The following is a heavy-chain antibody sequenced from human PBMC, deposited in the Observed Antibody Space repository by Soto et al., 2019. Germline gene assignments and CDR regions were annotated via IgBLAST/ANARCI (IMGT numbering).Heavy chain of an antibody. CDR3: ARLQNVVVLPFSTGDYKTTASSGLDV. CDR2: VNPILNIA. J-gene: IGHJ6*02. D-gene: IGHD2-21*01. CDR1: V. Sequence: VFNWVRQAPGQGLEWMGGVNPILNIADHAQKFQGRVTITADASTGTVHMELSSLKTSDTAIYYCARLQNVVVLPFSTGDYKTTASSGLDVWGQGTTVTVSS. V-gene: IGHV1-69*10.